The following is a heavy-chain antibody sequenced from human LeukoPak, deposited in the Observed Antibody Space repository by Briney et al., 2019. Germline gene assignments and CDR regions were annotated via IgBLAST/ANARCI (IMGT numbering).Heavy chain of an antibody. V-gene: IGHV3-15*01. Sequence: GGSLRLSCVASGLTFSNAWMSWVRQAPGKGLEWVGRIKSKTDGGTTDYAAPVKGRFTISRDDSKNTLYLQMNSLKTEDTAVYYCTTDRGLRFLEWFGEGLFDYWGQGTLVTVSS. CDR1: GLTFSNAW. CDR2: IKSKTDGGTT. D-gene: IGHD3-3*01. J-gene: IGHJ4*02. CDR3: TTDRGLRFLEWFGEGLFDY.